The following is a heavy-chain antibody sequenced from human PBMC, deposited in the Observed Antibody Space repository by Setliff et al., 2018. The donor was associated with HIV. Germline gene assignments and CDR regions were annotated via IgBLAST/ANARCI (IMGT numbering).Heavy chain of an antibody. CDR2: ISPSNGYT. CDR1: GYTFSSYG. V-gene: IGHV1-18*01. Sequence: ASVKVSCKASGYTFSSYGISWVRQAPGQGLEWMGWISPSNGYTDYAQKFRDRVTLTTDTSTSTAYMELSSLRSDDTAVYYCAGPRGDEAFDIWGQGTMVTVSS. D-gene: IGHD3-10*01. CDR3: AGPRGDEAFDI. J-gene: IGHJ3*02.